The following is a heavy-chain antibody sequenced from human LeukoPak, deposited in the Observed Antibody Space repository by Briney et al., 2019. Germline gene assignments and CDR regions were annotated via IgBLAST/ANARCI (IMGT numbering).Heavy chain of an antibody. CDR1: GGSISSSSYY. Sequence: SETLSLTCTVSGGSISSSSYYWGWIRQPPGKGLEWIGSIYYSGSNYYNPSLKSRVTISVNTSKNQFSLKLSSVTAADTAVYYCARPGASGDYIDYWGQGTLVTVSS. V-gene: IGHV4-39*01. D-gene: IGHD3-10*01. J-gene: IGHJ4*02. CDR3: ARPGASGDYIDY. CDR2: IYYSGSN.